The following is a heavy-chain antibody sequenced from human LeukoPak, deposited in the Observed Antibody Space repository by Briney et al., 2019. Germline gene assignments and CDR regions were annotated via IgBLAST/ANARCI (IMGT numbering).Heavy chain of an antibody. V-gene: IGHV1-2*02. Sequence: ASVKVSCKASGYTFTGYYMHWVRQAPGQGLEWMGWINPNSGGTNYAQKFQGRVTMTRDTSISTAYMELNRLRSDDTAVYYCARDERETYYYDSSGYSLDYWGQGTLVTVSS. D-gene: IGHD3-22*01. J-gene: IGHJ4*02. CDR3: ARDERETYYYDSSGYSLDY. CDR1: GYTFTGYY. CDR2: INPNSGGT.